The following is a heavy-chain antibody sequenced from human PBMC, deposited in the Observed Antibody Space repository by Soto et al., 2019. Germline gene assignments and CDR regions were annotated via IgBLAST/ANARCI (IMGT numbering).Heavy chain of an antibody. V-gene: IGHV2-5*02. CDR1: GFSLSTTGVG. Sequence: QITLKESGPTLVRPTQTLTLTCTFSGFSLSTTGVGVGWIRQPPGKALEWLALIYWDDDKRYSPSLKSRLTITKDTSKNEVILTMTNMDPVDTATYYCAQRRRDYGMGRERANYFDPGGQGTLVTVSS. J-gene: IGHJ5*02. D-gene: IGHD1-7*01. CDR3: AQRRRDYGMGRERANYFDP. CDR2: IYWDDDK.